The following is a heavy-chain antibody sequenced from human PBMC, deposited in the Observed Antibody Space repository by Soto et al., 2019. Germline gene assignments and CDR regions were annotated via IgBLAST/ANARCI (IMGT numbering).Heavy chain of an antibody. CDR1: GGSISSGDYY. CDR3: ARGEGYYDSSGYYYVRYWLGP. V-gene: IGHV4-30-4*01. Sequence: PSETLSLTCTVSGGSISSGDYYWSWIRQPPGKGLEWIGYIYYSGRTYYSPSLKSRVTISVDTSKNQFSLKLSSVTAADTAVYYCARGEGYYDSSGYYYVRYWLGPRGQGTLVT. CDR2: IYYSGRT. J-gene: IGHJ5*02. D-gene: IGHD3-22*01.